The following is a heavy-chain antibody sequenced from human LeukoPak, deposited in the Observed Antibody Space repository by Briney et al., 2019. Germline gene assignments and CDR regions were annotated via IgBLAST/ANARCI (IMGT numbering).Heavy chain of an antibody. CDR3: ARGVYSSSRGYSYYHMDV. Sequence: SETLSLTCTVSGGSISTYYWSWIRQPPGKGLEWIGYFSYSGSTNYNPALKSRVTISVDSSKNQFSLKLSSVTAADTAVYYCARGVYSSSRGYSYYHMDVWGKGTTVTVSS. D-gene: IGHD6-6*01. V-gene: IGHV4-59*01. CDR1: GGSISTYY. J-gene: IGHJ6*03. CDR2: FSYSGST.